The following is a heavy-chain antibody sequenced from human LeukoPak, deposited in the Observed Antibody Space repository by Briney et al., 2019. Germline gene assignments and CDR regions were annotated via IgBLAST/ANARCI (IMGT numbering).Heavy chain of an antibody. CDR2: IIPIFGTA. Sequence: ASVKVSCKASGGTFSSYAISWVRQAPGQGLEWMGGIIPIFGTANYAQKFQGRVTITADESTSTAYMELSSLRSEDTAVYYCAKCGYSDGWSCDHWGQGTLVTVSS. CDR1: GGTFSSYA. J-gene: IGHJ5*02. CDR3: AKCGYSDGWSCDH. D-gene: IGHD5-18*01. V-gene: IGHV1-69*13.